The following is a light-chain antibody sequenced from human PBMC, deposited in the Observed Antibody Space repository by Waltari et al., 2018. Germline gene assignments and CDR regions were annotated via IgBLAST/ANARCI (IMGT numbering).Light chain of an antibody. CDR3: SSYTTSSTVV. J-gene: IGLJ2*01. Sequence: QSALTQPASVSGSPGQSITFSCTGTSSDLGTYDYVSWYQQHPGKAPKLMIYDVTKRPSGVSDRFSGSKSGNTASLTISGLQAEDEADYYCSSYTTSSTVVFGGGTEVTVL. V-gene: IGLV2-14*03. CDR2: DVT. CDR1: SSDLGTYDY.